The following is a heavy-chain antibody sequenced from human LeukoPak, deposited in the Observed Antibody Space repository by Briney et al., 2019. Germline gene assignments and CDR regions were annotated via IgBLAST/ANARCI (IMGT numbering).Heavy chain of an antibody. J-gene: IGHJ4*02. D-gene: IGHD6-19*01. CDR1: GYTLSGND. CDR2: VSPKTGKS. V-gene: IGHV1-18*01. Sequence: ASVRVSCEASGYTLSGNDISWVRQAPGQGLEWVGWVSPKTGKSSYGQKIQDRVTLTSDTSTNTAYMELKSLTSDDTAVYFCARIAVTGSSLLYYFDNWGQGTLVIVSS. CDR3: ARIAVTGSSLLYYFDN.